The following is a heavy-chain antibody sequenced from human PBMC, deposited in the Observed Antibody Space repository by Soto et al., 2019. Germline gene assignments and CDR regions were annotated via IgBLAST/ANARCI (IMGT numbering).Heavy chain of an antibody. Sequence: GSLKVACAASGFTFSIYAMSWVRQAPGKGLEWVSAISGSGGSTYYADSVKGRFTISRDNSKNTLYLQMNSLRAEDTAVYYCEKKKAMIVVVPCMDVWGQGTTVTV. CDR1: GFTFSIYA. CDR2: ISGSGGST. V-gene: IGHV3-23*01. CDR3: EKKKAMIVVVPCMDV. J-gene: IGHJ6*02. D-gene: IGHD3-22*01.